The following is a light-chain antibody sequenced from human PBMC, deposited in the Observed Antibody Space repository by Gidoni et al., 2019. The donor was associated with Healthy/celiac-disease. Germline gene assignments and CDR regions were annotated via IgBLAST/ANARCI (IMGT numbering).Light chain of an antibody. CDR3: SSYTSSSTLV. V-gene: IGLV2-14*03. CDR2: DVS. CDR1: SSDVGRYNY. J-gene: IGLJ1*01. Sequence: QSALPQPASVSVSPGQSITISCTGTSSDVGRYNYVSWYQQHPGKAPKLMIYDVSNRPSGVSNRFSGSKSGNTASLTISGLQAEDEADYYCSSYTSSSTLVFGTGTKVTVL.